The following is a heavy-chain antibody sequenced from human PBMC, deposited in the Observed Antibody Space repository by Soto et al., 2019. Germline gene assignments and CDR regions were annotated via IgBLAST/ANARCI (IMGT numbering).Heavy chain of an antibody. D-gene: IGHD1-1*01. Sequence: XVSLRLSCVVSGFIVSSSHMIWVRQAPGKGLEGVSILYNHGKTNYVDSVKGRFTITRDNSKNTVYLQMNSLRVEDTAVYYCARLTEAERHWGQGALVTVSS. CDR3: ARLTEAERH. CDR2: LYNHGKT. J-gene: IGHJ4*02. CDR1: GFIVSSSH. V-gene: IGHV3-53*01.